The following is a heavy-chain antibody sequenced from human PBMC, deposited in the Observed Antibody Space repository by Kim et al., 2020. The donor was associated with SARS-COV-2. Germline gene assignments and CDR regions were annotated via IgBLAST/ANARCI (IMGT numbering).Heavy chain of an antibody. V-gene: IGHV3-30*01. D-gene: IGHD1-26*01. Sequence: YADSGKGRFTISRDNSKNTLYRQMNSLRAEDTAVYYCARDLDTWAHAIDYWGQGTLVTVSS. CDR3: ARDLDTWAHAIDY. J-gene: IGHJ4*02.